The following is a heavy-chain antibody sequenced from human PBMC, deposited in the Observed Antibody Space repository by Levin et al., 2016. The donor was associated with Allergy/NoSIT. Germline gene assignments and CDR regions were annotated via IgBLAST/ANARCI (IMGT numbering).Heavy chain of an antibody. Sequence: SETLSLTCTVSGGSISNYYWSWIRQPPGKGLEWIGYIYYSGSTNYNPSLKSRVTISVDTSKNQFSLKLSSVTAADTAVYYCARDAVVPAANWFDPWGQGTLVTVSS. D-gene: IGHD2-2*01. CDR1: GGSISNYY. CDR2: IYYSGST. CDR3: ARDAVVPAANWFDP. V-gene: IGHV4-59*01. J-gene: IGHJ5*02.